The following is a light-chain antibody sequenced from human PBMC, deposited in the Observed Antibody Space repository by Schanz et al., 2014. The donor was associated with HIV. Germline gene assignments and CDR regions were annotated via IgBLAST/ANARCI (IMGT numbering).Light chain of an antibody. CDR1: SSNIGSNY. Sequence: QSVLTQPPSASGTPGQTVTISCSGSSSNIGSNYVYWYHQLPGTAPKLLIYRNNQRPSGVPDRFSGSKSGTSASLAISGLQSEDEADYYCAAWDDSLNGVVFGGGPKVTVL. CDR3: AAWDDSLNGVV. CDR2: RNN. J-gene: IGLJ2*01. V-gene: IGLV1-47*01.